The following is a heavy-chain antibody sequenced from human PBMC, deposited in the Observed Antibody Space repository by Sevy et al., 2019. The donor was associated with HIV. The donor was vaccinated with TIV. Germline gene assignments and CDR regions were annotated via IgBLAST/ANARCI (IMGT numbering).Heavy chain of an antibody. V-gene: IGHV3-23*01. CDR3: AKAPPGHCSSGSCPRAYYYYGMDV. J-gene: IGHJ6*02. D-gene: IGHD2-15*01. CDR1: GLTLSSYA. CDR2: ISGRGGST. Sequence: GGSLRLSCADSGLTLSSYAMNWVRQAPGKGLEWVSAISGRGGSTYYADSVGGRFTISRDNSKNTLYLQMNSLRAEETAVYYCAKAPPGHCSSGSCPRAYYYYGMDVWGQGTTVTVSS.